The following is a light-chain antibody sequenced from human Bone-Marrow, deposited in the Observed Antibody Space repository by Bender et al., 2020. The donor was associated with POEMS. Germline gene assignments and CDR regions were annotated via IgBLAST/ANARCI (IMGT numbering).Light chain of an antibody. CDR3: AVWDDSLNGWV. J-gene: IGLJ3*02. CDR1: SSNIGAHA. Sequence: QSVLTQPPSASGTSGQRVTISCSGGSSNIGAHAVNWYQHLPGTAPKLLIYSSHRRPSEVPDRFSGSRSGTSASLAIGGLQSEDEADYYCAVWDDSLNGWVFGGGTKLTVL. V-gene: IGLV1-44*01. CDR2: SSH.